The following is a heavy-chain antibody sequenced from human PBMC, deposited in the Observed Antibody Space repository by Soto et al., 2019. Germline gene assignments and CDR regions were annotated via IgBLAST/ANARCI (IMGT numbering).Heavy chain of an antibody. Sequence: GGSLRLSCAASEFSFNFYWMHWVRQTPGKGLVWVSRINPVGTITNYAAVKGRFTISRDTSNGIAYLQMNSLNIEDSAVYYCSGAESPDTAYFSLYWGQGTPVTVSS. CDR3: SGAESPDTAYFSLY. V-gene: IGHV3-74*01. CDR2: INPVGTIT. D-gene: IGHD1-26*01. CDR1: EFSFNFYW. J-gene: IGHJ4*02.